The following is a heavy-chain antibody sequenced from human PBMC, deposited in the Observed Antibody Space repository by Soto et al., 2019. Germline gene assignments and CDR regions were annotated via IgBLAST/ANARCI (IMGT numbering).Heavy chain of an antibody. CDR1: GYTFTSYY. CDR3: AAGFWSGYYTFDY. Sequence: ASVKVSCKASGYTFTSYYMHWVRQAPGQGLEWMGGIIPIFGTANYAQKFQGRVTITADESTSTAYMELSSLRSEDTAVYYCAAGFWSGYYTFDYWGQGTLVTVSS. V-gene: IGHV1-69*13. J-gene: IGHJ4*02. D-gene: IGHD3-3*01. CDR2: IIPIFGTA.